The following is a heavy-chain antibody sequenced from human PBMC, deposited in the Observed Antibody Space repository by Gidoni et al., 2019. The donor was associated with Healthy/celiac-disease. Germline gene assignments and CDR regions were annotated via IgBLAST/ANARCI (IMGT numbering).Heavy chain of an antibody. V-gene: IGHV3-30*18. CDR2: ISYDGSNK. D-gene: IGHD2-15*01. Sequence: QVQLVESGGGVVQPGRSLRLSCAASGFPFSSYGMHWVRQAPGKGLEWVAVISYDGSNKYYADSVKGRFTISRDNSKNTLYLQMNSLRAEDTAVYYCAKEAEYCSGGSCYSGGLVYWGQGTLVTVSS. J-gene: IGHJ4*02. CDR1: GFPFSSYG. CDR3: AKEAEYCSGGSCYSGGLVY.